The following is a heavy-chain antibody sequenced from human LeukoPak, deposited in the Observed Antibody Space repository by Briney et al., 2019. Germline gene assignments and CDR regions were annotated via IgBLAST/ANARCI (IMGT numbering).Heavy chain of an antibody. V-gene: IGHV3-7*05. J-gene: IGHJ4*02. CDR2: IKQDGSEK. Sequence: GGSLRLSCAASGFTFRSYWMSWVRQAPGKGLEWVANIKQDGSEKYYVDSAKGRFTISRDNAENSLYLQMNSLRAEDTAVYYCAKGLRTTVTTYFDYWGQGTLVTVSS. CDR1: GFTFRSYW. D-gene: IGHD4-17*01. CDR3: AKGLRTTVTTYFDY.